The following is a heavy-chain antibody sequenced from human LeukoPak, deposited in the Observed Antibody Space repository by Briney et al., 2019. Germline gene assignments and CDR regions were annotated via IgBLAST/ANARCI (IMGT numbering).Heavy chain of an antibody. J-gene: IGHJ4*02. Sequence: SETLSLTCTVSGDSISSGDYYWSWIRQPAGKGLEWIGRISSSGSTNYNPSLKSRVTISVDTSKNQFSLKLSSVTAADTAVYYCAKGYGSGSYFNYWGQGTLVTVSS. CDR2: ISSSGST. CDR1: GDSISSGDYY. CDR3: AKGYGSGSYFNY. D-gene: IGHD3-10*01. V-gene: IGHV4-61*02.